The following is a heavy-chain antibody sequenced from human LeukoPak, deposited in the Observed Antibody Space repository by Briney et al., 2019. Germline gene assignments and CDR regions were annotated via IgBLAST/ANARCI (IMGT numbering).Heavy chain of an antibody. Sequence: SETLSLTCTVSDYSISSGYYWGWIRQPPGKGLEWIGTIIHSGSTYYNPSLKSRVTISVDTSKNQFSLKLGSVTAADTAVYYCARRCSSTSCSFDYWGQGILVTVPS. CDR2: IIHSGST. CDR1: DYSISSGYY. D-gene: IGHD2-2*01. V-gene: IGHV4-38-2*02. CDR3: ARRCSSTSCSFDY. J-gene: IGHJ4*02.